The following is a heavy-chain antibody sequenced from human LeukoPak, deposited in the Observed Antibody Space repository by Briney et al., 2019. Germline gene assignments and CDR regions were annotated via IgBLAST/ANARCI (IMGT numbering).Heavy chain of an antibody. CDR1: GGSISSSHYY. V-gene: IGHV4-39*01. CDR2: IYYSGTT. J-gene: IGHJ6*03. Sequence: SGTLSLTCTVSGGSISSSHYYWGWIRQPPGTGLGGIGTIYYSGTTYYNPSLESRVTISEDTSKNQFSLTLRSVTAADTAVYYCARQISDYYYYYIDVWGKGTTVTVSS. D-gene: IGHD3-3*01. CDR3: ARQISDYYYYYIDV.